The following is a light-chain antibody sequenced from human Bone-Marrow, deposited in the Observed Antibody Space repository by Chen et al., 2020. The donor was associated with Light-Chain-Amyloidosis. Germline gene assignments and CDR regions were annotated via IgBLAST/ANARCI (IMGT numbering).Light chain of an antibody. Sequence: SYVLTQPSSVSVAPGQTATIACGGNNIGSTSVRWYQQTPGQAPLLVVYDDSDRPSGIPERLSGSNSGNPATLTISRGEAGDEADYYCQVWDRSSDRPVFGGGTKLTVL. J-gene: IGLJ3*02. CDR2: DDS. CDR3: QVWDRSSDRPV. CDR1: NIGSTS. V-gene: IGLV3-21*02.